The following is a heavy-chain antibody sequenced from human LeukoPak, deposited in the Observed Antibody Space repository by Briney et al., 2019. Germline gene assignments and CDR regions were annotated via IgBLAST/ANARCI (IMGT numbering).Heavy chain of an antibody. CDR2: FDPEDGET. CDR1: GYSLTELS. J-gene: IGHJ4*02. V-gene: IGHV1-24*01. D-gene: IGHD6-13*01. CDR3: ATDRGIAAAGNFDY. Sequence: ASVKVSCKVSGYSLTELSIHWVRQAPGKGLEWMGGFDPEDGETIYAQKFQGRVTMTEDTSTDTAYMELSSLRSEDTAVYYCATDRGIAAAGNFDYWGQGTLVTVSS.